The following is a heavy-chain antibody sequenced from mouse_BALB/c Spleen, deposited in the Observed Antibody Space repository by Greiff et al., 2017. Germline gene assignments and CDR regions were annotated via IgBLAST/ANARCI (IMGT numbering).Heavy chain of an antibody. D-gene: IGHD2-4*01. J-gene: IGHJ3*01. Sequence: VQLQQSGPELVKPGASVKVSCKASGYTFTSYWINWVKQRPGQGLEWIGNIYPSDSYTNYNQKFKDKATLTVDKSSSTAYMQLSSPTSEDSAVYYCTYYDYDGFAYWGQGTLVTVSA. V-gene: IGHV1S126*01. CDR3: TYYDYDGFAY. CDR2: IYPSDSYT. CDR1: GYTFTSYW.